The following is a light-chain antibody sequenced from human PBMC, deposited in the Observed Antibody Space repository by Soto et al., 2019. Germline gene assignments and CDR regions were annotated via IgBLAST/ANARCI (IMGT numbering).Light chain of an antibody. V-gene: IGKV3-20*01. J-gene: IGKJ2*01. Sequence: EIVLTQSPGTLSLSPGERATLSCRASQSISNHYLAWFQQKPGQAPRLLIYGASYRATGIPDRFSGSGSGTDFTLTITGLEPEDLAVYHCHQHGVSPRYTFGQGTKLEIK. CDR1: QSISNHY. CDR2: GAS. CDR3: HQHGVSPRYT.